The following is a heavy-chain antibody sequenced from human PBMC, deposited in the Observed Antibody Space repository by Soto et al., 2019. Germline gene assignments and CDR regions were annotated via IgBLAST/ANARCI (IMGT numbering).Heavy chain of an antibody. CDR3: AKVGGSGWHKQVIYFQH. V-gene: IGHV3-23*01. CDR2: ISGSGGST. J-gene: IGHJ1*01. CDR1: GFTFSSYA. D-gene: IGHD6-19*01. Sequence: GGSLRLSCAASGFTFSSYAMSWVRQAPGKGLEWVSAISGSGGSTYYADSVKGRFTISRDNSKNTLYLQMNSLRAEDTAVYYCAKVGGSGWHKQVIYFQHWGQGTLVTVSS.